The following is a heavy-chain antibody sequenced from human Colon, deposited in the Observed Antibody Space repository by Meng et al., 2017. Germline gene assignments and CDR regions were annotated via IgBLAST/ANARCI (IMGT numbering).Heavy chain of an antibody. CDR2: IDHRGSA. CDR3: ARHGGYYQDF. Sequence: QVQLQEPGPGLVKPSETLSLACSVSGASVSVNSYWSWVRQPPGRGLEWIGQIDHRGSAYYRPSLNSRVTMSLDKSRNQFSLRLTSVTAADTAVYYCARHGGYYQDFWGQGTLVTVSS. CDR1: GASVSVNSY. J-gene: IGHJ4*02. D-gene: IGHD4-23*01. V-gene: IGHV4-4*02.